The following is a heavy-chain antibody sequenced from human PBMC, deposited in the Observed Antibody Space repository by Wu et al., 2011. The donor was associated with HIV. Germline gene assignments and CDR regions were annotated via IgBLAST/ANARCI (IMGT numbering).Heavy chain of an antibody. CDR1: GYTFTSYY. D-gene: IGHD3-10*01. V-gene: IGHV1-46*01. J-gene: IGHJ4*02. CDR2: INSSSGTT. Sequence: QVQLVQSGAEVKKPGASVKVSCKASGYTFTSYYIHWVRQAPGQGLEWMGIINSSSGTTKYAQKFQGRVTLTRDTSTSTVYMELRSLRSEDTAVYYCALRTRAGSGSDYWGQGTLVTVSS. CDR3: ALRTRAGSGSDY.